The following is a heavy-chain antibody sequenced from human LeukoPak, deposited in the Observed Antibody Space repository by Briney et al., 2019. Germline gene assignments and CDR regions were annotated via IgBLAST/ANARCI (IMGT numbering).Heavy chain of an antibody. CDR1: GFTFSSCG. CDR3: ARGRPHGNDY. Sequence: PGGSLRLSCAASGFTFSSCGMHWVRQAPGRGLEWVAVIWYDGSNKYYADSVKGRFSISRDNAKNTLYLQMNSLRVEDTAVYYCARGRPHGNDYWGQGTLVTVSS. CDR2: IWYDGSNK. J-gene: IGHJ4*02. V-gene: IGHV3-33*01. D-gene: IGHD4-23*01.